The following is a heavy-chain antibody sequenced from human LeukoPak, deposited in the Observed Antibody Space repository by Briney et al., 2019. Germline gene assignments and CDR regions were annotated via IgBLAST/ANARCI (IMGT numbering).Heavy chain of an antibody. D-gene: IGHD4-17*01. Sequence: NPGGSLRLSCAASGFTFSSYAMHWVRQAPGKGLEWVAVISYDGSNKYYADSVKGRFTISRDNSKNTLYLQMNSLRVEDTAIYYCAKDPNGDYVGAFDLWGQGTMVTVSS. CDR3: AKDPNGDYVGAFDL. V-gene: IGHV3-30-3*01. J-gene: IGHJ3*01. CDR2: ISYDGSNK. CDR1: GFTFSSYA.